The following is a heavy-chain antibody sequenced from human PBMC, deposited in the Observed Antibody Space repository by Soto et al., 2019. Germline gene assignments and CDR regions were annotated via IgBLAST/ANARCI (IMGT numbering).Heavy chain of an antibody. CDR1: GGTFRTAA. J-gene: IGHJ6*02. CDR3: ARDNDRPQLGGNYYYILDV. D-gene: IGHD2-8*01. CDR2: IMPVFRTP. Sequence: QVQLEQSGAEVKKPGSSVKVSCKASGGTFRTAAISWVRQAPGQGLEWMGGIMPVFRTPDYAQKFQGRVTITADESTNTAYMELSGLRSDDTAVYYCARDNDRPQLGGNYYYILDVWGQWTTITVSS. V-gene: IGHV1-69*12.